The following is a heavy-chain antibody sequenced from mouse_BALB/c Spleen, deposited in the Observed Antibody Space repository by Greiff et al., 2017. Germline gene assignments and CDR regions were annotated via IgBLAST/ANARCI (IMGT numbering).Heavy chain of an antibody. V-gene: IGHV1S135*01. D-gene: IGHD2-14*01. CDR2: IDPFNGGT. CDR3: ARWGYDGAMDY. CDR1: GYSFTSYY. J-gene: IGHJ4*01. Sequence: VHVKQSGPELMKPGASVKISCKASGYSFTSYYMHWVKQSHGKSLEWIGYIDPFNGGTSYNQKFKGKATLTVDKSSSTAYMHLSSLTSEDSAVYYCARWGYDGAMDYWGQGTSVTVSS.